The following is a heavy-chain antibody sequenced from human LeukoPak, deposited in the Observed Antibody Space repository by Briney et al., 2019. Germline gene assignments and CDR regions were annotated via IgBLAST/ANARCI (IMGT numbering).Heavy chain of an antibody. CDR2: INPSGGST. D-gene: IGHD6-13*01. V-gene: IGHV1-46*01. CDR3: ARDRVAAAGSYYYYYYYMDV. CDR1: GYTFTSYY. J-gene: IGHJ6*03. Sequence: ASVKVSCKASGYTFTSYYMHWVRQAPGQGLEWMGIINPSGGSTSYAQKFQGRVTITADKSTSTAYMELSSLRSEDTAVYYCARDRVAAAGSYYYYYYYMDVWGKGTTVTVSS.